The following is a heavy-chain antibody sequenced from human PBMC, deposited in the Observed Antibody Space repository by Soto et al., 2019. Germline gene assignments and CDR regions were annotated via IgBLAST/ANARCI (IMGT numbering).Heavy chain of an antibody. CDR1: GFAFSSHW. Sequence: EVQLVESGGDFVQPGGSLRLSCVASGFAFSSHWMYWVRQAPGNGLVWVSRINSDGTITTYADSVKGRFTISRDNAKNTLYLQMNSLRVEDTALYYCVRDPDQYSYYGLDVWGQGTTVIVS. CDR3: VRDPDQYSYYGLDV. D-gene: IGHD2-15*01. CDR2: INSDGTIT. V-gene: IGHV3-74*01. J-gene: IGHJ6*02.